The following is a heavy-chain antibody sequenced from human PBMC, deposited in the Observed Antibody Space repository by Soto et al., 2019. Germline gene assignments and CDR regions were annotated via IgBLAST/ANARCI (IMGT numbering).Heavy chain of an antibody. D-gene: IGHD6-13*01. Sequence: PGGSLRLSCAASGFTVSNYYMSWVRQAPGKGLEWVSVIYDDGRIYYADSVKGRFTISRDNSKNTLYLQMNSLRAEDTAVYYCARGQRIAPAADFYFDSWGQGTLVTVSS. CDR2: IYDDGRI. V-gene: IGHV3-53*01. CDR1: GFTVSNYY. J-gene: IGHJ4*02. CDR3: ARGQRIAPAADFYFDS.